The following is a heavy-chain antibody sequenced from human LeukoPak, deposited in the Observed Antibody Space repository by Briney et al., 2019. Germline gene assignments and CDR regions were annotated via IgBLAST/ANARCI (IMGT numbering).Heavy chain of an antibody. Sequence: GGSLRLSCAASGFTFSNAWMSWVRQAPGKGLEWVGRIKSKTDGGTTDYAAPVKGRFTISRDDSKNTLYPQMNSLKTEDTAVYYCTIGYSSSRPFFDYWGQGTLVTVSS. V-gene: IGHV3-15*01. CDR2: IKSKTDGGTT. CDR3: TIGYSSSRPFFDY. D-gene: IGHD6-13*01. J-gene: IGHJ4*02. CDR1: GFTFSNAW.